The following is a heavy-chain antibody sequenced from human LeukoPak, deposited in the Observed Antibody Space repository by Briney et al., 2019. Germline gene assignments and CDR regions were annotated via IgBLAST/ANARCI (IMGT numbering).Heavy chain of an antibody. CDR3: ARDPSIVVVVAATPYYYYGMDV. CDR1: GFTFSSYA. CDR2: ISYDGSNK. D-gene: IGHD2-15*01. Sequence: GRSLRLSCAASGFTFSSYATHWVRQAPGKGLEWVAVISYDGSNKYYADSVKGRFTISRDNSKNTLYLQMNSLRAEDTAVYYYARDPSIVVVVAATPYYYYGMDVWGQGTTVTVSS. V-gene: IGHV3-30*04. J-gene: IGHJ6*02.